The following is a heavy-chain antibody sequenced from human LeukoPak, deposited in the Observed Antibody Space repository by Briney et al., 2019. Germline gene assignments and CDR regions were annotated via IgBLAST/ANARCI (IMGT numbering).Heavy chain of an antibody. CDR3: ASLHILTGYHYFDY. Sequence: GGSLRLSCAASGFTFSIYAMSWVRQAPGKGLEWVSATSGSGGSTYYADSVKGRFTISRDNSKNTLYFQMNNLRAEDTAVYYCASLHILTGYHYFDYWGQGTLVTVSS. D-gene: IGHD3-9*01. J-gene: IGHJ4*02. V-gene: IGHV3-23*01. CDR1: GFTFSIYA. CDR2: TSGSGGST.